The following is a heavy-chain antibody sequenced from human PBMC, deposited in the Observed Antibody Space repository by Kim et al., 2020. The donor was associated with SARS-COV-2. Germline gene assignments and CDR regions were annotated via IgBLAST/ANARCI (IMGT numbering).Heavy chain of an antibody. Sequence: GGSLRLSCSASGFTFSDYAMQWVRQAPGKGLEFVSAINDIGHSTYYGDSLKDRFTISRDNSKNVVYLQMSSLRVDDTAVYHCVKVGLWSGFSHWGLGTLVTVSS. CDR1: GFTFSDYA. CDR2: INDIGHST. J-gene: IGHJ4*02. CDR3: VKVGLWSGFSH. D-gene: IGHD3-3*01. V-gene: IGHV3-64D*09.